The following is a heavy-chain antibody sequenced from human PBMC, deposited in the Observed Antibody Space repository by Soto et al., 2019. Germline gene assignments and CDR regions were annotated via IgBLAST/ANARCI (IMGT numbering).Heavy chain of an antibody. CDR2: ISTNSRNT. V-gene: IGHV3-11*06. CDR1: GFTLSDYY. D-gene: IGHD3-16*01. Sequence: PGGSLRLSCAASGFTLSDYYMTWIRQAPGKGLEWISYISTNSRNTKYADSVKGRFTISRDDAKNSLYLQMNSLRAEDTAVYYCAKDYTEYTYSFDYWGQGTLVTVSS. J-gene: IGHJ4*02. CDR3: AKDYTEYTYSFDY.